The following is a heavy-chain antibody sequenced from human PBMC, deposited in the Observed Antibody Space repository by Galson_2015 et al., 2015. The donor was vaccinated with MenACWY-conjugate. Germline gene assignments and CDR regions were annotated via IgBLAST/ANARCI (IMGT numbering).Heavy chain of an antibody. Sequence: DTLSLTCSVSVGSIYRRDHWWRRYRQPPGLGLEWTAGIPHSETTHHNPSLRSRVSIFVATSRHHFSLKLRSVSAADAAVSDCARLPRGINLILEGSWGQGILVTVSS. D-gene: IGHD3-22*01. CDR2: IPHSETT. CDR3: ARLPRGINLILEGS. CDR1: VGSIYRRDHW. V-gene: IGHV4-39*01. J-gene: IGHJ5*02.